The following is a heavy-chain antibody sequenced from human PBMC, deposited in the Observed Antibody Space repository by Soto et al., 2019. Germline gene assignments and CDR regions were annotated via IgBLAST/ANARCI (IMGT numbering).Heavy chain of an antibody. CDR3: ARGRTVRNYADDSSDYFYFFDY. Sequence: SEALSLTCTVSGDSISTFYWGWMRQSPGKELEWIGYVYYTGSTNYNPSLKSRVTISVDRSKNQFSLKLTSANAADTAVYYCARGRTVRNYADDSSDYFYFFDYWGQGTQVTVSS. CDR1: GDSISTFY. CDR2: VYYTGST. J-gene: IGHJ4*02. V-gene: IGHV4-59*01. D-gene: IGHD3-22*01.